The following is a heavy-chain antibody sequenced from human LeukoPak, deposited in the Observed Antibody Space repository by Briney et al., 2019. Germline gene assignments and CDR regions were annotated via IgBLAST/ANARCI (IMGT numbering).Heavy chain of an antibody. Sequence: SETLSLTCTVSGGSISSGDYYWSWIRQPPGKGLEWIGYIYYSGSTYYNPSLKSRVTISVDTSKNQFSLKLSSVTAADTAVYYCTRGIVGATSSPYFDYWGQGTLVTVSS. V-gene: IGHV4-30-4*01. D-gene: IGHD1-26*01. CDR1: GGSISSGDYY. CDR3: TRGIVGATSSPYFDY. J-gene: IGHJ4*02. CDR2: IYYSGST.